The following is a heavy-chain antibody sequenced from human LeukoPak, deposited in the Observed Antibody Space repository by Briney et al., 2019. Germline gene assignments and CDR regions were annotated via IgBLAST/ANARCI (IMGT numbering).Heavy chain of an antibody. CDR2: IAPEDGET. J-gene: IGHJ3*02. D-gene: IGHD3-22*01. CDR3: ATETSHYYDSSGYYYTAFDI. Sequence: ASVKVSCKVSGYTLTELAMHWVRQAPGKVLEWMGNIAPEDGETIYAQKFQGRVTMTEDTSSDTAYMELSSLRSEDTAVYYCATETSHYYDSSGYYYTAFDIWGQGTMVTVSS. V-gene: IGHV1-24*01. CDR1: GYTLTELA.